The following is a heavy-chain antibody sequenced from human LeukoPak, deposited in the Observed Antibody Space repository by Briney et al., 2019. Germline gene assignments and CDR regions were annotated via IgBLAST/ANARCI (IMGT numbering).Heavy chain of an antibody. D-gene: IGHD5-24*01. J-gene: IGHJ3*02. CDR2: ISLTGGST. CDR3: ARDHGMATIPDAFDI. V-gene: IGHV1-46*01. Sequence: ASVKVSCKAFGYTFTNNWMHWGRHGPGQGPEWMGLISLTGGSTAYAQKFQGRVTLTRDRSTSTDYLELSSLRSEDTAVYYCARDHGMATIPDAFDIWGQGTMVTVSS. CDR1: GYTFTNNW.